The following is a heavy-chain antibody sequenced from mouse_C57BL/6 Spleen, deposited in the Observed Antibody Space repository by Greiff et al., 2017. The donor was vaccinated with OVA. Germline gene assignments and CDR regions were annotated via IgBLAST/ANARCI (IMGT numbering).Heavy chain of an antibody. CDR2: ISRGGDYT. Sequence: EVQLVESGEGLVKPGGSLKLSCAASGFTFSSYAMSWVRQTPEQRLEWVAYISRGGDYTYYADTVKGRFTLSRDTARNTLYLQMSSLKSEDTAMYYCTRGGYEAGFAYWGQGTLVTVSA. CDR1: GFTFSSYA. D-gene: IGHD2-14*01. V-gene: IGHV5-9-1*02. J-gene: IGHJ3*01. CDR3: TRGGYEAGFAY.